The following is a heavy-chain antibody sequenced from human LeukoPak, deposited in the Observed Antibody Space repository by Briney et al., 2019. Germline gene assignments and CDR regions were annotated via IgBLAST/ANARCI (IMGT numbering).Heavy chain of an antibody. D-gene: IGHD6-19*01. CDR1: DESFSGYD. Sequence: SSETLSLTCAVYDESFSGYDWSWIRQPPGKGLEWIGEFNDSGSTNYNPSLKSRVTISVDTSKNQFSLKLNSVTAADTTVYYCARGPHSSGWYSQYYWYFDLWGRGTLVTVSS. CDR2: FNDSGST. V-gene: IGHV4-34*01. CDR3: ARGPHSSGWYSQYYWYFDL. J-gene: IGHJ2*01.